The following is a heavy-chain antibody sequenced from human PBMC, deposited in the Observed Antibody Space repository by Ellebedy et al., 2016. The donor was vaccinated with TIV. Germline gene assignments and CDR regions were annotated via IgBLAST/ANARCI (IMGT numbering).Heavy chain of an antibody. CDR3: ARDNTVGGTNWFDP. D-gene: IGHD6-19*01. CDR1: GYTFTTYG. J-gene: IGHJ5*02. Sequence: AASVKVSCKASGYTFTTYGINWVRQAPGQGLEWMGWISGLNGKTKYARTVQGRVTLTTDTAARTVYMDLTSLRSDDTAVYYCARDNTVGGTNWFDPWGQGTLVIVSS. CDR2: ISGLNGKT. V-gene: IGHV1-18*01.